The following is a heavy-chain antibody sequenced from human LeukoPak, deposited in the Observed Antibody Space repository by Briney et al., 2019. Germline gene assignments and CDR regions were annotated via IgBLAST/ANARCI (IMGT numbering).Heavy chain of an antibody. CDR3: ARHSGSYSDAFDI. CDR1: GGSFSGYY. D-gene: IGHD1-26*01. J-gene: IGHJ3*02. Sequence: PSETLSLTCAVYGGSFSGYYWSWIRQPPGKGLEWIGEINHSGSTYYNPSLKSRVTISVDTSKNQFSLKLSSVTAADTAVYYCARHSGSYSDAFDIWGQGTMVTVSS. CDR2: INHSGST. V-gene: IGHV4-34*01.